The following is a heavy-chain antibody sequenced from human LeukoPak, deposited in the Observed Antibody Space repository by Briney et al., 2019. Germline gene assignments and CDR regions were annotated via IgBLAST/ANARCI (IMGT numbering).Heavy chain of an antibody. CDR3: ARAPYSSGWHYYDY. D-gene: IGHD6-25*01. CDR1: GGSSRNYC. J-gene: IGHJ4*02. CDR2: IYYSGST. Sequence: SETLSLTCTVSGGSSRNYCWSWIRQPPGKGLEWIGNIYYSGSTNYNPSLKSRVTISVDTSKNQFSLKLSSVTAADTAVYHCARAPYSSGWHYYDYWGQGTLVTVSS. V-gene: IGHV4-59*01.